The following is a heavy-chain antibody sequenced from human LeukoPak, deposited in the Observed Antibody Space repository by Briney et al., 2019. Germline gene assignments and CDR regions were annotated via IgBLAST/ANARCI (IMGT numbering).Heavy chain of an antibody. J-gene: IGHJ4*02. CDR1: GGSFSGYY. Sequence: SETLSLTCAVYGGSFSGYYWSWIRQPPGKGLEWIGEINHSGSTNYNPSLKSRVTISVDTSKNQFSLKLSSVTAADTAMYYCARGRDYYDSSGYLGWGQGTLVTVSS. CDR2: INHSGST. CDR3: ARGRDYYDSSGYLG. D-gene: IGHD3-22*01. V-gene: IGHV4-34*01.